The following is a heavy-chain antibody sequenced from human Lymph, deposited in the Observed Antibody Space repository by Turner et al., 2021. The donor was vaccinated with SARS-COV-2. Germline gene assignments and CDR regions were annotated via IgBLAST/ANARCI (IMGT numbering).Heavy chain of an antibody. CDR3: ARDRDSSGWVDY. J-gene: IGHJ4*02. Sequence: QVQLVASGEGVVQPWRSLRLSCAASGSTFSSYAMHWVRQAPGKGLEWVAFIAYDESYKYYADSVKGRFTFSRDNSKNTLYLRMNSLRAEDTAVYNCARDRDSSGWVDYWGQGTLVTVSS. D-gene: IGHD3-22*01. CDR1: GSTFSSYA. V-gene: IGHV3-30*04. CDR2: IAYDESYK.